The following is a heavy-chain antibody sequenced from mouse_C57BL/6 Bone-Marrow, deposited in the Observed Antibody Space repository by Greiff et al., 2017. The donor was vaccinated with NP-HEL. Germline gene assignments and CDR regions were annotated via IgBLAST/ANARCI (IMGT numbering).Heavy chain of an antibody. J-gene: IGHJ2*01. Sequence: QVQLKQPGAELVKPGASVKLSCKASGYTFTSYWMHWVKQRPGQGLEWIGMIHPNSGSTNYNEKFKSKATLTVDKSSSTAYMQLSSLTSEDSAVYYCARWGNYYGLYFDYWGQGTTLTVSS. V-gene: IGHV1-64*01. CDR2: IHPNSGST. D-gene: IGHD1-2*01. CDR3: ARWGNYYGLYFDY. CDR1: GYTFTSYW.